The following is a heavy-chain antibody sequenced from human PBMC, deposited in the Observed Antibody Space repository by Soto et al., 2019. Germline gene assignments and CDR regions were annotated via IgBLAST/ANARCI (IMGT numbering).Heavy chain of an antibody. CDR1: GGSISSSSYY. Sequence: SETLSLTCTVSGGSISSSSYYWGWIRQNPGKGQERIGSFYYSGSTYYSPSLKSRVTISGDTSKKQISLRLSSVTATYTAVYYCARISVASRYMDVWGKGATVTVSS. J-gene: IGHJ6*03. V-gene: IGHV4-39*01. CDR2: FYYSGST. CDR3: ARISVASRYMDV. D-gene: IGHD5-12*01.